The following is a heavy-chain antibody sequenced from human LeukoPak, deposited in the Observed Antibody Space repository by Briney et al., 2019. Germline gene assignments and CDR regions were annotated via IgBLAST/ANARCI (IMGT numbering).Heavy chain of an antibody. J-gene: IGHJ6*03. CDR2: TIPIFGTA. CDR1: GGTFSSYA. Sequence: ASVKVSCKASGGTFSSYAISWVRQAPGQGLEWMGGTIPIFGTANYAQKFQGRVTITADESTSTAYMELSSLRSEDTAVYYCASPARFRNYYYYYMDVWGKGTTVTVSS. D-gene: IGHD2-21*01. V-gene: IGHV1-69*13. CDR3: ASPARFRNYYYYYMDV.